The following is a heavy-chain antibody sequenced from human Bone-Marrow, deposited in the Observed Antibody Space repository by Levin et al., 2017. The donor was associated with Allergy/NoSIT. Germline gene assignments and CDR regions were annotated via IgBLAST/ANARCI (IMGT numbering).Heavy chain of an antibody. Sequence: SETLSLTCTVSGGSITTSPYYWGWIRQAPGKGLEWIGSISYYGSTHYNSSLQSRVTISRDTSKNQFSLTLSSVTAADTAVYYCTRVYTGGAVEHWGQGTLVTVSS. CDR1: GGSITTSPYY. V-gene: IGHV4-39*07. D-gene: IGHD2-8*02. CDR3: TRVYTGGAVEH. CDR2: ISYYGST. J-gene: IGHJ1*01.